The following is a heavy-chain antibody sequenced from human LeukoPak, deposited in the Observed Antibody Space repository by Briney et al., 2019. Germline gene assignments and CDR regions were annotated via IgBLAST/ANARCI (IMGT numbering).Heavy chain of an antibody. Sequence: PSETLSLTCTVSGGSISSYYWSWIRPPPGKGLEWIGYIYYSGSTNYNPSLKSRVTISVDTSKNQFSLKLTSVTAADTAVYYCARGAGGSYYYWGQGTLVTVSS. V-gene: IGHV4-59*01. CDR3: ARGAGGSYYY. CDR1: GGSISSYY. D-gene: IGHD3-16*01. CDR2: IYYSGST. J-gene: IGHJ4*02.